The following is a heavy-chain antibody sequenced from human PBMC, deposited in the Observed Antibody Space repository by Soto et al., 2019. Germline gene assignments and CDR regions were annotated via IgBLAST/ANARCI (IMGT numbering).Heavy chain of an antibody. CDR1: GGSISSSNW. J-gene: IGHJ5*02. D-gene: IGHD3-10*01. Sequence: QVQLQESGPGLVKPSGTLSLTCAVSGGSISSSNWWSWVRQPPGKGLEWIGEIYHSGSTNYNPSLKRRVTLSVDKSKNPSSLKLSSVTAADTAVYYCARVWQARPSNWFDPWGQGTLVTVSS. CDR2: IYHSGST. CDR3: ARVWQARPSNWFDP. V-gene: IGHV4-4*02.